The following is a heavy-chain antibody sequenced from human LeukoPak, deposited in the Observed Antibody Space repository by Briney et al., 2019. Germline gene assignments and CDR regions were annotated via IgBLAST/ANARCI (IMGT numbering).Heavy chain of an antibody. CDR1: GGSISSYY. Sequence: SETLSLTCTVSGGSISSYYWSWIRQPAGKGLEWIGRIYTSGSTNYNPSLKSRVTMSVDTSKNQFSLKLSSVTAADTAVYSCARAATAMVTRVWFDPWGQGTLVTVSS. J-gene: IGHJ5*02. CDR2: IYTSGST. D-gene: IGHD5-18*01. CDR3: ARAATAMVTRVWFDP. V-gene: IGHV4-4*07.